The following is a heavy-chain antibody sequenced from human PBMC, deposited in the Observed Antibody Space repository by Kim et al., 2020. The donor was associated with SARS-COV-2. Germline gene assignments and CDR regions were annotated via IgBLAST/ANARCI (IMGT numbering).Heavy chain of an antibody. CDR3: AAGASKGAGTGWLIDY. J-gene: IGHJ4*02. Sequence: SETLSLTCTVSGASVSSYFWNWIRQPPGKGLEWIGYSGSTNYNPSLKSRVTISVDTSKNQFSLKLNSMTAADTAVYYCAAGASKGAGTGWLIDYWGQGTLVTVSS. D-gene: IGHD6-19*01. V-gene: IGHV4-59*02. CDR2: SGST. CDR1: GASVSSYF.